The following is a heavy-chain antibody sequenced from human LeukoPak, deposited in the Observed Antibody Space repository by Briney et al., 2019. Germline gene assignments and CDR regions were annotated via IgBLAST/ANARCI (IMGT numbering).Heavy chain of an antibody. D-gene: IGHD6-19*01. CDR3: ARAHRRASSFLSL. Sequence: ASVKVSCKASGYTFTSYDGNWVRQATGQGLEWMGWINPNRGNTGYAQKFQGRVNMTRNTSISTAYMELSSLRSEDTAVYYCARAHRRASSFLSLWGQGTLVTVSS. J-gene: IGHJ4*02. V-gene: IGHV1-8*01. CDR1: GYTFTSYD. CDR2: INPNRGNT.